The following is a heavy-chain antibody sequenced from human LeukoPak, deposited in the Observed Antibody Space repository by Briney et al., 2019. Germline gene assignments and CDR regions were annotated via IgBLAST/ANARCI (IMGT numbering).Heavy chain of an antibody. V-gene: IGHV1-46*01. J-gene: IGHJ6*03. CDR3: ARGRLQLGPFYYYDYMDV. CDR1: GYTFTSYY. Sequence: ASVKVSCKASGYTFTSYYMDWVRQAPGQGLEWMGIINPNGGSTSYAQKFQGRVTMTRDMSTSTVYMELSSLRAEDTAVYYCARGRLQLGPFYYYDYMDVWGKGTTVTISS. CDR2: INPNGGST. D-gene: IGHD5-18*01.